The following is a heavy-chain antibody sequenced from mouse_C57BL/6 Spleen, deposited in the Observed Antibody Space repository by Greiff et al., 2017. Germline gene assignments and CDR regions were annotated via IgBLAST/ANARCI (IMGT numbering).Heavy chain of an antibody. CDR2: IHPSSGST. CDR3: ARRGSSGYLGYFDY. J-gene: IGHJ2*01. D-gene: IGHD3-2*02. Sequence: QVQLQQPGAELVKPGASVKLSCKASGYTFTSYWMHWVKQRPGQGLEWIGMIHPSSGSTNYNEKFKSKATLTVDKSSSTAYMQLSSLTSEDSAVYYCARRGSSGYLGYFDYWGQGTTLTVSS. CDR1: GYTFTSYW. V-gene: IGHV1-64*01.